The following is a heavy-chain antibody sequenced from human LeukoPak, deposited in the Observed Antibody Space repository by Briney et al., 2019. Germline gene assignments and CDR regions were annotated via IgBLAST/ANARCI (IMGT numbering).Heavy chain of an antibody. Sequence: ASVKVSFKAHGYTFTGYYMHWMRQAPGQGPEWMGWIKPNSGGTNYAQKFQGRVTMTRDTSIDTAYMELDRLRSDDTAMYYCARGGNMGQQLAHEHWGQGTLVTVSS. CDR2: IKPNSGGT. CDR3: ARGGNMGQQLAHEH. J-gene: IGHJ1*01. D-gene: IGHD6-13*01. CDR1: GYTFTGYY. V-gene: IGHV1-2*02.